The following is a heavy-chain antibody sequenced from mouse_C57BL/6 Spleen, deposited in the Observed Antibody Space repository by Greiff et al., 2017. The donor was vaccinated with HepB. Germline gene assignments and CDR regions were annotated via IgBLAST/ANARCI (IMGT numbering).Heavy chain of an antibody. CDR3: ARDGNYAMDY. J-gene: IGHJ4*01. V-gene: IGHV1-81*01. CDR2: IYPRSGNT. CDR1: GYTFTSYG. Sequence: VQLQQSGAELARPGASVKLSCKASGYTFTSYGISGVKQRTGQGLEWIGEIYPRSGNTYYNEKFKGKATLTADKSSSTAYMELRSLTSEDSAVYFCARDGNYAMDYWGQGTSVTVSS. D-gene: IGHD2-1*01.